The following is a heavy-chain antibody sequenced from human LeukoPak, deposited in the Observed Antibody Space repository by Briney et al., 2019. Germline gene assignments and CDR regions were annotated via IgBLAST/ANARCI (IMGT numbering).Heavy chain of an antibody. CDR1: GFTFSTYW. V-gene: IGHV3-74*01. CDR3: VWSGDSSNSAAPFDI. J-gene: IGHJ3*02. CDR2: INSGGTGT. D-gene: IGHD4-11*01. Sequence: GGSLRLSCAASGFTFSTYWMHWVRQAPEKGLVWVSRINSGGTGTNYADSVKGRFTISRDNAKNTLYLQMNSLRAEDTAVYYCVWSGDSSNSAAPFDIWGQGTMVTVSS.